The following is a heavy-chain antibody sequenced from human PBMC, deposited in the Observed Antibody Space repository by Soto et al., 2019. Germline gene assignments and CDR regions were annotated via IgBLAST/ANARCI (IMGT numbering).Heavy chain of an antibody. J-gene: IGHJ5*02. CDR2: ISAYNGNT. CDR1: GYTFTSYG. Sequence: QVQLVQSGAEVKKPGASVKVSCKASGYTFTSYGISWVRQAPGQGLEWMGWISAYNGNTNYAQKLQGRVTMTTDTSTSTAYMELGSLRSDDTAVYYCARLTYCSSTSCYAWFDPWGQGTLVTVSS. V-gene: IGHV1-18*01. CDR3: ARLTYCSSTSCYAWFDP. D-gene: IGHD2-2*01.